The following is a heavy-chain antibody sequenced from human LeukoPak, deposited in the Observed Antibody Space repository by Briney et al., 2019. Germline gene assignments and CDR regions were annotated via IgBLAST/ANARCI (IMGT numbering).Heavy chain of an antibody. CDR2: INPNSGGT. Sequence: ASVKVSCKASGYTFTGYYMHWVRQAPGQGLEWMGRINPNSGGTNYAQKFQGRVTMTRDTSISTAYMELSRLRSDETAVYYCARDYCSGGSCYYMDVWGKGTTVTVSS. V-gene: IGHV1-2*06. J-gene: IGHJ6*03. CDR1: GYTFTGYY. CDR3: ARDYCSGGSCYYMDV. D-gene: IGHD2-15*01.